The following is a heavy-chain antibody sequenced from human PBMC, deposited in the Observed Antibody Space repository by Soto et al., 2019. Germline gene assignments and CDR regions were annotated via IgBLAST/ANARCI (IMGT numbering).Heavy chain of an antibody. V-gene: IGHV3-23*01. CDR3: AKGGESSGSYYYYYYYGMDV. CDR1: GFTFSSYA. J-gene: IGHJ6*02. Sequence: GRSLRLSCAASGFTFSSYAMSWVRQAPEKGLEWVSAISGSGGSTYYADSVKGRFTISRDNSKNTLYLQMNSLRAEDTAVYYCAKGGESSGSYYYYYYYGMDVWGQGTTVTVSS. D-gene: IGHD1-26*01. CDR2: ISGSGGST.